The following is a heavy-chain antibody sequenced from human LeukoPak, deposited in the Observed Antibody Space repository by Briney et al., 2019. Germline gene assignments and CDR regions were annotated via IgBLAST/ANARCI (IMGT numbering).Heavy chain of an antibody. D-gene: IGHD6-19*01. CDR3: ARKVSSGWVPFDY. CDR1: GGSISSYY. Sequence: SETLSLTCIVSGGSISSYYWSWIRQPPGKGLELIGYIPYSGNTNYNPSLKSRLTISVDTSKNQFSLKLTSVTAADTAVYYCARKVSSGWVPFDYWGQGTLVSVSS. J-gene: IGHJ4*02. V-gene: IGHV4-59*08. CDR2: IPYSGNT.